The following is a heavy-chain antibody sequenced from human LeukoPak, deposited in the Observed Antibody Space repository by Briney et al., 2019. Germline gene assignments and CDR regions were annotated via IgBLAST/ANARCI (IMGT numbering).Heavy chain of an antibody. CDR2: INTKSGDT. Sequence: ASVKVSCKASGYTFTDYYMHWVRQAPGQGLEWMGWINTKSGDTKYAQKFQARVTMTRDTSITTTYMEVSRLSSDDTAVYYCARQNTGQLDYWGQGTLVTVSS. J-gene: IGHJ4*02. CDR3: ARQNTGQLDY. V-gene: IGHV1-2*02. CDR1: GYTFTDYY. D-gene: IGHD2-8*02.